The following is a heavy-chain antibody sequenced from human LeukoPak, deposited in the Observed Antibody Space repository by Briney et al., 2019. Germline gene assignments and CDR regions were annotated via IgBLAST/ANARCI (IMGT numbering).Heavy chain of an antibody. J-gene: IGHJ4*02. D-gene: IGHD3-9*01. Sequence: SETLSLTCTVSGGSISSSGYYWGWLRQSPGKGLEWIGSIYYSGSFYYNPSLKSRVTISVDTSKNQFSLRLSSVTAADTAVYYCARYVTIFVGGESNWGQGTLVTVSS. V-gene: IGHV4-39*01. CDR3: ARYVTIFVGGESN. CDR1: GGSISSSGYY. CDR2: IYYSGSF.